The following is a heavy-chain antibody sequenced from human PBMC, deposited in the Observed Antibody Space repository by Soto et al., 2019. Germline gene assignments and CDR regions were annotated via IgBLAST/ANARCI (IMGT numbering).Heavy chain of an antibody. Sequence: PGGSLRLSCAASGFTFSSYSMNWVRQAPGKGLEWVSSISSSSIYIYYADSVKGRFTISRDNSKNTLYLQMNSLRAEDTAVYYCAKDPGAYDILTGYSYYFDYWGQGT. V-gene: IGHV3-21*04. D-gene: IGHD3-9*01. CDR3: AKDPGAYDILTGYSYYFDY. J-gene: IGHJ4*02. CDR1: GFTFSSYS. CDR2: ISSSSIYI.